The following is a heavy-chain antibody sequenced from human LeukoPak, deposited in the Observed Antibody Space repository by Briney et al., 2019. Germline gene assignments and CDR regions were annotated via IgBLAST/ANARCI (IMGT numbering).Heavy chain of an antibody. CDR1: GFTFSSYA. V-gene: IGHV3-23*01. J-gene: IGHJ6*02. D-gene: IGHD2-2*01. CDR2: ISGSGGST. CDR3: AKDQCSGYQLLVSYYYYGMDV. Sequence: GGSLRLSCAASGFTFSSYAMSWVRQAPGKGLEWVSAISGSGGSTYYADSVKGRFTISRDNSKNTLYLQMNSLRAEDTAVYYCAKDQCSGYQLLVSYYYYGMDVWGQGTTVTVSS.